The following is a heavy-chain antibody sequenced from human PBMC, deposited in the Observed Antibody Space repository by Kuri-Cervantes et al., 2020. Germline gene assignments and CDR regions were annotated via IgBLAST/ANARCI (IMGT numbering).Heavy chain of an antibody. CDR3: ARATTVTTGYYMDV. V-gene: IGHV1-2*04. D-gene: IGHD4-11*01. Sequence: ASVKVSCKASGYTFTGHYMHWVRQAPGQGLEWMGWINPNSGGTNYAQKFQGWVTMTRDTSISTAYMELSRLRSDDTAVYYCARATTVTTGYYMDVWGKGTTVTVSS. CDR2: INPNSGGT. CDR1: GYTFTGHY. J-gene: IGHJ6*03.